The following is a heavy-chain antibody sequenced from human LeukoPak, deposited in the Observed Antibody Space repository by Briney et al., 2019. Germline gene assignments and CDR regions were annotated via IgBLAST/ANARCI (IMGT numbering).Heavy chain of an antibody. CDR1: GFTFSSRDW. D-gene: IGHD6-19*01. V-gene: IGHV3-7*01. CDR2: IKQDGSEK. J-gene: IGHJ4*02. CDR3: TRGAGTGWRFDS. Sequence: GGSLRLSCVASGFTFSSRDWMTWVRQAPGKGLEWVANIKQDGSEKNYVDSVKGRFTISRDNAKNSLYLQMNSLKADDTAVYYCTRGAGTGWRFDSWGQGTLVTVSS.